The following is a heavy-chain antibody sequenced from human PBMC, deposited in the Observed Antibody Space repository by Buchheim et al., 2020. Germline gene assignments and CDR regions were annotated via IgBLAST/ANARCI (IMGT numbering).Heavy chain of an antibody. D-gene: IGHD2-8*01. Sequence: QLQLQESGPGLVKPSETLSLTCTVSGGSISSSSYYWGWIRQPPGKGLEWIGSSYYSGSTYYNPSLKSRVTLSVDKSKNQVSLKLSSVTAADTAVYYCARLCTDYFDYWGQGTL. J-gene: IGHJ4*02. CDR1: GGSISSSSYY. V-gene: IGHV4-39*01. CDR2: SYYSGST. CDR3: ARLCTDYFDY.